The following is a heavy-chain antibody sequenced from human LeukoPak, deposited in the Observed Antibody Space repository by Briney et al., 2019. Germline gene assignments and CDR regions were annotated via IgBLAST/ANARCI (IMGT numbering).Heavy chain of an antibody. J-gene: IGHJ4*02. CDR2: IIPIFGTA. CDR1: GGTFSSYA. D-gene: IGHD2-15*01. Sequence: SVKASCKASGGTFSSYAISWVRQAPGQGLEWMGRIIPIFGTANYAQKFQGRVTITADKSTSTAYMELSSLRSEDTAVYYCARGYCSGGSCYSLDDYWGQGTLVTVSS. V-gene: IGHV1-69*06. CDR3: ARGYCSGGSCYSLDDY.